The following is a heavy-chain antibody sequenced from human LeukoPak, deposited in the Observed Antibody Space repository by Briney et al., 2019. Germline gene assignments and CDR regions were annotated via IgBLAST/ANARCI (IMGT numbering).Heavy chain of an antibody. CDR2: IIPIFGTA. CDR1: GGTFSSYA. V-gene: IGHV1-69*05. Sequence: SVKVSCKASGGTFSSYAISWVRQAPGQGLEWMGRIIPIFGTANYGQKFQGRVTITTDESTSTAYMELSSLRSEDTAVYYCARGRSGSEPNWGQGTLVTVSS. D-gene: IGHD3-10*01. CDR3: ARGRSGSEPN. J-gene: IGHJ4*02.